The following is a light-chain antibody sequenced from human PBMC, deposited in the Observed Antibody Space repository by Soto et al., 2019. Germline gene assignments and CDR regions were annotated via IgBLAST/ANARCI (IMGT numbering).Light chain of an antibody. V-gene: IGKV3-11*01. CDR1: QSVSSY. Sequence: EIVLTQSPATLSLSPGERATLSCRASQSVSSYLAWYQQKPGQAPRLLIYDASNRATGIPARFSGSGSGTDFTLTISSLEPEDFAVYDCQQRSNWPLTCGAGTKVEIK. CDR2: DAS. J-gene: IGKJ4*01. CDR3: QQRSNWPLT.